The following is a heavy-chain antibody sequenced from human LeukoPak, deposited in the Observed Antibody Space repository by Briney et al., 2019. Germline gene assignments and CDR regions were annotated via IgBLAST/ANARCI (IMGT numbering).Heavy chain of an antibody. CDR1: GFTFSSYE. D-gene: IGHD5-24*01. V-gene: IGHV3-48*03. J-gene: IGHJ4*02. CDR2: ISSSGSTI. Sequence: GGSLRLSCAASGFTFSSYEMNWVRQAPEKGLEWLSYISSSGSTIYYADSEKGRFTSSRDNTKNSLYLQMNSLRAEDTAVYYCATVRDEFDYWGQGILVTVSS. CDR3: ATVRDEFDY.